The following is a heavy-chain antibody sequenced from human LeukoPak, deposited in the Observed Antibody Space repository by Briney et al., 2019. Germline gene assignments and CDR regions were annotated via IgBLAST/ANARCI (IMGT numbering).Heavy chain of an antibody. CDR1: GFTFSSYW. Sequence: GGSLRLSCAASGFTFSSYWMSWVRQAPGKGLEWVANIKQDGSEKYYADSVKGRFTISRDNAKNSLYLQMNSLRAEDAAVYYCARDPWGDYGYYWGQGTLVTVSS. D-gene: IGHD4-17*01. CDR3: ARDPWGDYGYY. J-gene: IGHJ4*02. CDR2: IKQDGSEK. V-gene: IGHV3-7*01.